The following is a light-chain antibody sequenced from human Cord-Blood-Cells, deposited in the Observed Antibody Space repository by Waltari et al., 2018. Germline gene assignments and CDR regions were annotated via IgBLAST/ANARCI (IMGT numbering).Light chain of an antibody. J-gene: IGKJ2*01. CDR3: QQYNNWPPST. Sequence: EIVMTQSPATLSVSPGERATLFCRASQSVSSNLAWYQQKHGQAPRLLIYGASTRATGIPARFSGSGSGTEFTLTISSLQSEDFAVYYCQQYNNWPPSTFGQGTKLEIK. CDR1: QSVSSN. CDR2: GAS. V-gene: IGKV3-15*01.